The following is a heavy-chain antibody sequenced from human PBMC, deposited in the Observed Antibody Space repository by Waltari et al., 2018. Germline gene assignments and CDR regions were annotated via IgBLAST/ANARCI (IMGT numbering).Heavy chain of an antibody. CDR3: ARDLGSDYGNRDY. D-gene: IGHD4-17*01. J-gene: IGHJ4*02. Sequence: QVHLVQSGAEVKKHGASVQVPCKASGYTFTGYYIHWVRRAPGQGLEWMRRINPNSGDTNYAQKFQGRVTLTRDTSINTAYMELSSLKSDDTAVYYCARDLGSDYGNRDYWGQGTLVTVPS. V-gene: IGHV1-2*06. CDR2: INPNSGDT. CDR1: GYTFTGYY.